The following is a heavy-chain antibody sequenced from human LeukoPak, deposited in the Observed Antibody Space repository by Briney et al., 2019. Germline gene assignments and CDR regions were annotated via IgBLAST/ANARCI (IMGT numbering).Heavy chain of an antibody. J-gene: IGHJ3*02. CDR3: AGHYYDSSGYHDAFDI. CDR1: GGSISSYY. V-gene: IGHV4-59*08. CDR2: IYYSGST. Sequence: SETLSLTCPVSGGSISSYYWSWIRQPPGKGLEWIGYIYYSGSTNYNPSLKSRVTISVDTSKNQFSLKLSSVTAADTAVYYCAGHYYDSSGYHDAFDIWGQGTMVTVSS. D-gene: IGHD3-22*01.